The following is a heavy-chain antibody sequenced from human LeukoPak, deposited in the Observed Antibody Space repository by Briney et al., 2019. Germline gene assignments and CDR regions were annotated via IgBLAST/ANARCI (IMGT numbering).Heavy chain of an antibody. CDR1: VGSISSGGYY. CDR3: ARGVINALDY. J-gene: IGHJ4*02. Sequence: SQTLSLTCTLSVGSISSGGYYWSWIRQHPGKCLEWIGYIYYSGSTYYNPSLKSRVTISVDTSKNQFALKLSSVTAADTAGYYCARGVINALDYWGQGTLVTVSS. D-gene: IGHD3-10*01. CDR2: IYYSGST. V-gene: IGHV4-31*03.